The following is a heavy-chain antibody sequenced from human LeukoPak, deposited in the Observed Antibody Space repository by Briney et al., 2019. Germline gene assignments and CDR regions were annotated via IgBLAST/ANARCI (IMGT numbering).Heavy chain of an antibody. CDR3: ASQTLSSSWIYYYYGMDV. CDR2: INHSGST. CDR1: GGSFSGYY. J-gene: IGHJ6*02. D-gene: IGHD6-13*01. V-gene: IGHV4-34*01. Sequence: PSETLSLTCAVYGGSFSGYYWSWIRQPPGKGLEWIGEINHSGSTNYNPSLKSRVTISVDTSKNQFSLKLSSVTAADTAVYYCASQTLSSSWIYYYYGMDVWGQGTTVTVSS.